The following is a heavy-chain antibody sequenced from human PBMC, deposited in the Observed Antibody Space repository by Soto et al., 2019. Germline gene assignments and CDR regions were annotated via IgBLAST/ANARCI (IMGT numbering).Heavy chain of an antibody. CDR1: GFSLSKPRMS. CDR2: ISSSDAK. CDR3: ARMLGYGYDY. V-gene: IGHV2-26*01. Sequence: QVTLKESGPVLVKPTETLTLTCTVSGFSLSKPRMSVGWIRQPPGKALEWLAHISSSDAKSYNTSLRNRLTISKDASQSPVALTLTNMDPVDTATYYCARMLGYGYDYWGQGTLVTVSS. D-gene: IGHD5-18*01. J-gene: IGHJ4*02.